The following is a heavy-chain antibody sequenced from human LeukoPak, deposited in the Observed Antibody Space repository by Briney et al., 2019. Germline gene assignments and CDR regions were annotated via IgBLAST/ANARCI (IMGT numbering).Heavy chain of an antibody. D-gene: IGHD6-19*01. J-gene: IGHJ4*03. CDR2: ISSNGGST. V-gene: IGHV3-64*01. Sequence: PGGSLRLSCAASGFTFSSYAMHWVRQAPGKGLEYVSAISSNGGSTYYANSVKGRFTISRDNSKNTLYLQMGSLRADDMAVYYCARAPRGAVAGYYFDYWGKGTTVTVSS. CDR1: GFTFSSYA. CDR3: ARAPRGAVAGYYFDY.